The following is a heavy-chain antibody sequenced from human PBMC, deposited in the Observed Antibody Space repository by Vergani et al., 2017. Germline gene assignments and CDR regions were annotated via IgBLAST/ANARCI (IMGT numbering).Heavy chain of an antibody. CDR2: ISYDGSNK. Sequence: QVQLVESGGGVVQPGRSLRLSCAASGFTFSSYGMHWVRQAPGKGLEWVAVISYDGSNKYYADSVKGRFTISRDNSKNTLYLQMNSLRAEDTAVYYCAKDRRSGNGKDFDYWGQGTLVTVSS. D-gene: IGHD3-10*01. J-gene: IGHJ4*02. V-gene: IGHV3-30*18. CDR1: GFTFSSYG. CDR3: AKDRRSGNGKDFDY.